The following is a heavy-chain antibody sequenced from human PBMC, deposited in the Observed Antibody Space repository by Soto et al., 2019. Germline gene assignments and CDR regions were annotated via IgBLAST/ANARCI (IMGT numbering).Heavy chain of an antibody. CDR3: APSKSRLGELSFEY. J-gene: IGHJ4*02. D-gene: IGHD3-16*02. V-gene: IGHV3-21*01. CDR2: ISSSSSYI. CDR1: GFTFSSYS. Sequence: PGGSLRLSCAASGFTFSSYSMNWVRQAPGKGLEWVSSISSSSSYIYYADSVKGRFTISRDNAKNSLYLQMNGLRAEDTAVYYCAPSKSRLGELSFEYWGQGTLVTVSS.